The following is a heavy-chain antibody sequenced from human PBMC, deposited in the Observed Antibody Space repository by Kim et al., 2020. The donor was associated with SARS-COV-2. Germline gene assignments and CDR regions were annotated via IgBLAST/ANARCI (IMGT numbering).Heavy chain of an antibody. CDR3: ARDARYGGWFDP. CDR2: IYNSGST. Sequence: SETLSLTCTVSGGSISTYYWSWIQQPPGKGLEWIGYIYNSGSTNYNPSLKSRVTISVDTSKNQFSLKLSSVTAADTAVYYCARDARYGGWFDPWGQGTLVTVSS. V-gene: IGHV4-59*01. CDR1: GGSISTYY. D-gene: IGHD5-18*01. J-gene: IGHJ5*02.